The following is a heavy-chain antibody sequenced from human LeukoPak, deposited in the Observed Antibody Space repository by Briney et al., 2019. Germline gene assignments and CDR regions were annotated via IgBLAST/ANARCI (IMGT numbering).Heavy chain of an antibody. Sequence: SETLSLTCAAYGGSFSGYYWSWIRQPPGKGLEWIGEINQSGSTNYNPSLKSRVTISVDTSKNQFSLKLSSVTAADTAVYYCARGFEGSGSLKYSHLGFDPWGQGTLVTVSS. CDR2: INQSGST. J-gene: IGHJ5*02. V-gene: IGHV4-34*01. CDR1: GGSFSGYY. CDR3: ARGFEGSGSLKYSHLGFDP. D-gene: IGHD3-10*01.